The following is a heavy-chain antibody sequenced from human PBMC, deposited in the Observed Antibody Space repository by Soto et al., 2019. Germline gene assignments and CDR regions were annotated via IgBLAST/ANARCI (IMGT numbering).Heavy chain of an antibody. Sequence: SVKVSCKASGCTFSSSAISWVRQAPGQGLEWMGGIIPIFGTANYAQKFQGRVTITADESTSTAYMELSSLRSEDTAVYYCASSHSRVVTATPYYDMDVWGQGTPVTVSS. D-gene: IGHD2-21*02. CDR2: IIPIFGTA. J-gene: IGHJ6*02. V-gene: IGHV1-69*13. CDR3: ASSHSRVVTATPYYDMDV. CDR1: GCTFSSSA.